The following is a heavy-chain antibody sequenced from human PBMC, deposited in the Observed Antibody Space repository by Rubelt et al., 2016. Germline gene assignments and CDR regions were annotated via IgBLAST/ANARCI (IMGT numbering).Heavy chain of an antibody. CDR2: FDPEDGET. V-gene: IGHV1-24*01. CDR3: ATVRFLGSGGRWWTGFD. D-gene: IGHD2-15*01. Sequence: GTEVKKPGASVKVSCKASGDTFTGYYMHWVRQAPGKGLEWMGGFDPEDGETIYAQKFQGRVTMTEDTSTDTAYMELSSLRSEDTAVYYCATVRFLGSGGRWWTGFDWGQGTLVTVSS. J-gene: IGHJ4*02. CDR1: GDTFTGYY.